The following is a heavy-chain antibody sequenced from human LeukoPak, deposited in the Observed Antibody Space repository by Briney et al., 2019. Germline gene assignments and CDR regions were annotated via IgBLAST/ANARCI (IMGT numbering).Heavy chain of an antibody. Sequence: GGSLRLSCEASGFTFSSYAIHWVRQAPVKGLEWGAVISYDGNNQFYADAVKGRFAISRENSKNTLYLEMNSLRAEDTAVYYCAKGRGNSAFYYLDDWGQGTLVTVSS. CDR3: AKGRGNSAFYYLDD. D-gene: IGHD2/OR15-2a*01. CDR1: GFTFSSYA. V-gene: IGHV3-30*09. CDR2: ISYDGNNQ. J-gene: IGHJ4*02.